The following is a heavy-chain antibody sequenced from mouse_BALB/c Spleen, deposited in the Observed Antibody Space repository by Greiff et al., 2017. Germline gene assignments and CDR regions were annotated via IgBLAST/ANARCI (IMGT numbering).Heavy chain of an antibody. D-gene: IGHD2-2*01. CDR2: IRNKANGYTT. CDR3: ARDGYGVRGWFAY. Sequence: EVKVVESGGGLVQPGGSLRLSCATSGFTFTDYYMSWVRQPPGKALEWLGFIRNKANGYTTEYSASVKGRFTISRDNSQSILYLQMNTLRAEDSATYYCARDGYGVRGWFAYWGQGTLVTVSA. V-gene: IGHV7-3*02. J-gene: IGHJ3*01. CDR1: GFTFTDYY.